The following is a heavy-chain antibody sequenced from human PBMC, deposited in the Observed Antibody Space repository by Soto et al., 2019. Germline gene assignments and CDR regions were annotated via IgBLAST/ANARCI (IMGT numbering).Heavy chain of an antibody. CDR1: GYAFTTYG. CDR3: ARRMYGDY. V-gene: IGHV1-18*01. J-gene: IGHJ4*02. CDR2: ISAHNGNT. D-gene: IGHD2-15*01. Sequence: QVHLVQSGAEVKKPGASVKVSCKGSGYAFTTYGITWVRQAPGQGLEWMGWISAHNGNTNYAQKLQGRVTVTRDTSTSTAYMELRSLRSDDTAVYYCARRMYGDYCGQGDLVTVSS.